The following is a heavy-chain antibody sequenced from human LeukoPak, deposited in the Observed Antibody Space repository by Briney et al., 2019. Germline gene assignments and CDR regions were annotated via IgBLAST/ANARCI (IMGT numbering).Heavy chain of an antibody. CDR1: GYTFTGYY. Sequence: ASVKVSCKASGYTFTGYYMHWVRLVPGQGFEWMGWINPKSGGTNFAQKFQGRVTMTRDTSISTVYMELSSLNSDDTAVYYCARGVLLQGRGAFDIWGQGTMVTVSS. CDR3: ARGVLLQGRGAFDI. D-gene: IGHD2-15*01. CDR2: INPKSGGT. V-gene: IGHV1-2*02. J-gene: IGHJ3*02.